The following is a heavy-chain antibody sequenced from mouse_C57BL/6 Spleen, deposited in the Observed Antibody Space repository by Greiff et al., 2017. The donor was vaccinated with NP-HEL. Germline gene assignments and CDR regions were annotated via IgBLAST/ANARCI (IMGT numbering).Heavy chain of an antibody. CDR3: ARGTYYSNYGVFDY. J-gene: IGHJ2*01. D-gene: IGHD2-5*01. CDR1: GYAFSSSW. V-gene: IGHV1-82*01. CDR2: IYPGDGDT. Sequence: VKLMESGPELVKPGASVKISCKASGYAFSSSWMNWVKQRPGKGLEWIGRIYPGDGDTNYNGKFKGKATLTADKSSSTAYMQLSSLTSEDSAVYFCARGTYYSNYGVFDYWGQGTTLTVSS.